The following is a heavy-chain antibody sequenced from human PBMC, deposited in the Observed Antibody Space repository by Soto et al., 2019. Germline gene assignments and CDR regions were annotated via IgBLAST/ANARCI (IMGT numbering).Heavy chain of an antibody. V-gene: IGHV4-34*01. CDR3: ARGSPPRAGYSRFDP. CDR1: GGSFSGYY. Sequence: SETLSLTCAVYGGSFSGYYWSWIRQPPGKGLEWIGEINHSGSTNYNPSLKSRVTISVDTSKNQFSLKLSSVTAADTAVYYCARGSPPRAGYSRFDPWGQGTLVTVSS. J-gene: IGHJ5*02. D-gene: IGHD3-22*01. CDR2: INHSGST.